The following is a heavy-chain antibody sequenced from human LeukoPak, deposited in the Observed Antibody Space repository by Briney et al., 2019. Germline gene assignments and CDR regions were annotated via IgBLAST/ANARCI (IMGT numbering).Heavy chain of an antibody. CDR1: GYTFTSYG. V-gene: IGHV1-18*01. CDR2: ISAYNGNT. CDR3: ARYLGGSAAPLNWFDP. D-gene: IGHD3-10*01. Sequence: ASVKVSCKASGYTFTSYGISWVRQAPGQGLEWMGWISAYNGNTNYAQRLQGRVTMTTDTSTSTAYMELRSLRSDDTAVYYCARYLGGSAAPLNWFDPWGQGTLVTVSS. J-gene: IGHJ5*02.